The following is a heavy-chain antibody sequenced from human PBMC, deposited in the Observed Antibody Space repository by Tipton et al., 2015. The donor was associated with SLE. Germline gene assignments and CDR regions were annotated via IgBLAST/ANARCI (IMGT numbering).Heavy chain of an antibody. J-gene: IGHJ4*02. Sequence: SLRLSCAASGFTFSSYSMNWVRQAPGKGLEWVSSISSSSSYIYYADSVKGRFTISRDNAKNSLYLQMNSLRAEDTAVYYCARGRPNIVVVPAAIDYWGQGTLVTVSS. V-gene: IGHV3-21*01. CDR3: ARGRPNIVVVPAAIDY. CDR1: GFTFSSYS. D-gene: IGHD2-2*02. CDR2: ISSSSSYI.